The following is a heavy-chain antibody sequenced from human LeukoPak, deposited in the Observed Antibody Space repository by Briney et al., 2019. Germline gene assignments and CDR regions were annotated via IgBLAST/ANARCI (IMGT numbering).Heavy chain of an antibody. CDR1: GFTFSSYG. V-gene: IGHV3-30*18. CDR3: AKGTHALDY. Sequence: PGRSLRLSCAASGFTFSSYGMHWVRQAPGKGLEWVAVISYDGSNKYYADSVKGRFTISRDNSKNTLYLQMNSLRAEDTAVYYCAKGTHALDYWGQGTLVTVSS. CDR2: ISYDGSNK. J-gene: IGHJ4*02. D-gene: IGHD1-14*01.